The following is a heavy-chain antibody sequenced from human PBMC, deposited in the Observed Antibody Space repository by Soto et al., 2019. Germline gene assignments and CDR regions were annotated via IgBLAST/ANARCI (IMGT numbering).Heavy chain of an antibody. CDR3: ARDQYPRYDILTGYPRDAFDI. CDR1: GFTFSSYW. J-gene: IGHJ3*02. V-gene: IGHV3-7*01. CDR2: IKQDGSEK. D-gene: IGHD3-9*01. Sequence: PGGSLRLSCAASGFTFSSYWMSWVRQAPGKGLEWVANIKQDGSEKYYVDSVKGRFTISRDNAKNSLYLQMNSLRAEDTAVYYCARDQYPRYDILTGYPRDAFDIWGQGTMVTVSS.